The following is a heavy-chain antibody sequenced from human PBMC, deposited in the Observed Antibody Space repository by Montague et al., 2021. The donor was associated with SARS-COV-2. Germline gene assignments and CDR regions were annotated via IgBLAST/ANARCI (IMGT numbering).Heavy chain of an antibody. J-gene: IGHJ4*02. CDR2: IHNSGTT. V-gene: IGHV4-61*01. D-gene: IGHD2-21*02. Sequence: SETLSLTCNVSGDSVSSAYYYWNWIRQVPGKGLEWIGYIHNSGTTKYNPSLKSRVTISEDTSKNQFSLKLSSVTAADTAVYYCARGLVVTATDWGQGTLVTVSS. CDR3: ARGLVVTATD. CDR1: GDSVSSAYYY.